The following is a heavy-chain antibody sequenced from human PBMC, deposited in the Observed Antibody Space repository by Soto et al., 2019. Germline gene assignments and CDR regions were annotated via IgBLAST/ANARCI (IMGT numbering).Heavy chain of an antibody. V-gene: IGHV4-59*01. CDR3: ARGGGPRFFDY. Sequence: SETLSLTCIVSGGSISSFYWSWIRQPPGKGLEWIGYISHSGSTNYNPSLKSRVIMSVDTSKNQFSLRLNSVTAADTAVYYCARGGGPRFFDYWGQGTQVTVSS. D-gene: IGHD3-16*01. J-gene: IGHJ4*02. CDR2: ISHSGST. CDR1: GGSISSFY.